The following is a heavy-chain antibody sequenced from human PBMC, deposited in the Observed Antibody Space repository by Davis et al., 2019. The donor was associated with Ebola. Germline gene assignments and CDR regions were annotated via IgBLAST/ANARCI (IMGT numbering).Heavy chain of an antibody. V-gene: IGHV1-46*01. CDR1: GYTFTSYA. CDR2: INPSGGST. J-gene: IGHJ6*02. CDR3: ARDTIFGVAEYYYYYGMDV. Sequence: ASVKVSCKASGYTFTSYAMHWVRQAPGQGLEWMGIINPSGGSTSYAQKFRGRVTMTRDTSTSTVYMELSSLRSEDTAVYYCARDTIFGVAEYYYYYGMDVWGQGTTVTVSS. D-gene: IGHD3-3*01.